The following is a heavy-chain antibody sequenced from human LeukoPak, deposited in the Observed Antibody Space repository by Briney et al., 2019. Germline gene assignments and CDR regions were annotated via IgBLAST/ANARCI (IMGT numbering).Heavy chain of an antibody. Sequence: PGGSLRLSCAASGFTVSSNYMSWVRQAPGKGLEWVSVIYSGGSTYYADSVKGRFTISRDNAKNTLFLQMNSLRAEDTAVYYCARVAYSYGLLDYWGQGTLVTVSS. D-gene: IGHD2-15*01. V-gene: IGHV3-53*01. CDR3: ARVAYSYGLLDY. CDR2: IYSGGST. J-gene: IGHJ4*02. CDR1: GFTVSSNY.